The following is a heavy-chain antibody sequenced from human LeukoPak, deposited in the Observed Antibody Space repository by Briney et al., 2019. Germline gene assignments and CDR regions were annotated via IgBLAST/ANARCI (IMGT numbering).Heavy chain of an antibody. J-gene: IGHJ1*01. Sequence: SETLSLTCAVYGGSFSGYYWSWIRQPPGKGLEWIGEINHSGGTNYNPSLKSRVTISVDTSKNQFSLKLSSVTAADTAVYYCARGPSSGWYFPAEYFQHWGQGTLVTVSS. D-gene: IGHD6-19*01. CDR1: GGSFSGYY. V-gene: IGHV4-34*01. CDR3: ARGPSSGWYFPAEYFQH. CDR2: INHSGGT.